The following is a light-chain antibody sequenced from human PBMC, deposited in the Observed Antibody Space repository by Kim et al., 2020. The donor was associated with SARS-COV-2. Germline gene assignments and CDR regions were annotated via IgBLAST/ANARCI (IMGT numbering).Light chain of an antibody. CDR2: GKN. Sequence: GQTVKITCQGDSLRRYYASWYQQKPGQAPVLVIYGKNNRPSGIPDRFSGSSSGNTASLTITGAQAEDEADYYCNSRDSSGDYLDRVFGGGTQLTVL. CDR1: SLRRYY. J-gene: IGLJ3*02. V-gene: IGLV3-19*01. CDR3: NSRDSSGDYLDRV.